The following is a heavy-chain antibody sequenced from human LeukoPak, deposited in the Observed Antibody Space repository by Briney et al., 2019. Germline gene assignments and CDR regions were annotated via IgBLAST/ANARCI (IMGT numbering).Heavy chain of an antibody. J-gene: IGHJ5*02. V-gene: IGHV3-30-3*01. CDR3: ARGRYTFDP. CDR1: GFTFTYYA. D-gene: IGHD3-16*02. Sequence: GRSLRLSCAASGFTFTYYAMHWVRQAPGKGLEWVSVVSNDGSNQDYTDSVKGRFIISRDDSKSTVYLQMNSLRAEDTAVYYCARGRYTFDPWGQGTLVTVSS. CDR2: VSNDGSNQ.